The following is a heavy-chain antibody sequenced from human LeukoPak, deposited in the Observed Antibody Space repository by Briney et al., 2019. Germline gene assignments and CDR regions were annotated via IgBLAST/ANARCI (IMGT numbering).Heavy chain of an antibody. J-gene: IGHJ4*02. CDR3: AREGTAYDY. CDR1: GGSISSGGYS. V-gene: IGHV4-30-4*07. Sequence: SETLSLTCAVSGGSISSGGYSWSWIRQPPGKGLEWIGYTYYSGSTYYNPSLKSRVTISVDTSKNQFSLKLSSVTAADTAVYYCAREGTAYDYWGQGTLVTVSS. CDR2: TYYSGST. D-gene: IGHD3/OR15-3a*01.